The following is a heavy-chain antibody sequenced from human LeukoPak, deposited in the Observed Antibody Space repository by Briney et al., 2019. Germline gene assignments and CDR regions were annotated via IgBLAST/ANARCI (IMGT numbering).Heavy chain of an antibody. Sequence: GGSLRLSCAASGFTFSSYSMNWVRQAPGKGLEWVSSISSSSSYIYYADSVKGRFTISRDNAKNSLYLQMNSLRAEDTAVYYCASDDILTGYYPLGYWGQGTLVTVSS. CDR2: ISSSSSYI. CDR1: GFTFSSYS. CDR3: ASDDILTGYYPLGY. D-gene: IGHD3-9*01. V-gene: IGHV3-21*01. J-gene: IGHJ4*02.